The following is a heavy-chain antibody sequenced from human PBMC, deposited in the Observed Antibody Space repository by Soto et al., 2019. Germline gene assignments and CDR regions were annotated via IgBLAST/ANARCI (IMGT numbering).Heavy chain of an antibody. Sequence: VQLVESGGGLVKPGGSLRLSCAASGFTFSSYSMNWVRQAPGKGLEWVSSISSSSSYKYYADSVKGRFTISRDNAKNSLYLQMNSLRAEDTAVYYCARVETGSATYYFDYWGQGTLVTVSS. J-gene: IGHJ4*02. CDR2: ISSSSSYK. D-gene: IGHD2-15*01. CDR1: GFTFSSYS. CDR3: ARVETGSATYYFDY. V-gene: IGHV3-21*01.